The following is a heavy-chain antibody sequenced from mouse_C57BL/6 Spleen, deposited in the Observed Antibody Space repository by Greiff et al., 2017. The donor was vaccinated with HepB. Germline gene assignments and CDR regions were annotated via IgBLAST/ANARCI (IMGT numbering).Heavy chain of an antibody. CDR2: IDPEDGET. J-gene: IGHJ1*03. CDR3: ARNDYDWYFDV. V-gene: IGHV14-2*01. CDR1: GFNIKDYY. Sequence: EVQLQQSGAELVKPGASVKLSCTASGFNIKDYYMHWVKQRTEQGLEWIGRIDPEDGETKYASKFQGKATITADTSSNTAYLQLSSLTSEDTAVYYCARNDYDWYFDVWGTGTTVTVSS. D-gene: IGHD2-4*01.